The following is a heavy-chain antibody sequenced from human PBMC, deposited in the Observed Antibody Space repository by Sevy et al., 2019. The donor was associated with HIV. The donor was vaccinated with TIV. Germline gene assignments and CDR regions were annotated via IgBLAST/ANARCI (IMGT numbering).Heavy chain of an antibody. CDR1: GFTFSSYW. V-gene: IGHV3-7*01. J-gene: IGHJ5*02. CDR2: IKQDGSEK. CDR3: ASERITIFGVVIPNWFDP. Sequence: GGSLRLSCAASGFTFSSYWMSWVRHAPGKGLEWVANIKQDGSEKYYVDSVKGRFTISRDNAKNSLYLQMNSLRAEDTAVYYCASERITIFGVVIPNWFDPWGQGTLVTVSS. D-gene: IGHD3-3*01.